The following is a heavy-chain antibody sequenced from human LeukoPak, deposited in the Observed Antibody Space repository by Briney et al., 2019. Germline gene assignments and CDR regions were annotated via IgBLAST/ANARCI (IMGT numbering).Heavy chain of an antibody. D-gene: IGHD1-1*01. CDR1: GFTFSSYS. CDR3: TTVSGFRFDP. CDR2: ISSSSGTI. Sequence: GGSLRLSCAASGFTFSSYSMNWVRQAPGEGLEWISYISSSSGTIYYADSVKGRFTISRDNAKNSLYLQMNSLRDEDTAVYYCTTVSGFRFDPWGQGTLVTVSS. V-gene: IGHV3-48*02. J-gene: IGHJ5*02.